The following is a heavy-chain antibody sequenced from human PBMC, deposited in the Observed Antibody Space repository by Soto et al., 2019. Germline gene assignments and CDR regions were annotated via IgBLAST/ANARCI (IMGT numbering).Heavy chain of an antibody. D-gene: IGHD4-4*01. J-gene: IGHJ5*02. CDR2: IYYSGST. V-gene: IGHV4-31*03. CDR3: ARLTLSNYGARWFDP. Sequence: HVQLQESGPGLVKPSQNLSLTCTVSVASISSGGYYWSWIRQHPGKGLEWMGYIYYSGSTYYTPSLKSRVTMSLDTSDNQFSLKLSSVTAADTAVYFCARLTLSNYGARWFDPWGQGTLVTVSS. CDR1: VASISSGGYY.